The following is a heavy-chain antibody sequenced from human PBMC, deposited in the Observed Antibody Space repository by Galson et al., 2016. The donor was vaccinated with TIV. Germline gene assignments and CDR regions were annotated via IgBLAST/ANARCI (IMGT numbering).Heavy chain of an antibody. CDR1: GFTFSSYD. V-gene: IGHV3-33*01. J-gene: IGHJ4*02. Sequence: SLRLSCAASGFTFSSYDMHWVRQAPGKGLEWVAIISYDRSDKYYADSVRGRFTISRDNSKNTLYLQMNSLGVEDTAVYYCARQWQSYSFDYWGQGTLVTVSS. D-gene: IGHD6-19*01. CDR2: ISYDRSDK. CDR3: ARQWQSYSFDY.